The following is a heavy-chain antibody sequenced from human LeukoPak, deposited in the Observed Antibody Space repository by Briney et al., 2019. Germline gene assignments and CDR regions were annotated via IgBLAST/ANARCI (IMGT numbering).Heavy chain of an antibody. CDR3: ARGYADYVGYFFFDY. J-gene: IGHJ4*02. CDR2: ISGGGETT. Sequence: GGSLRLSCAASGFTFNNYAMNWVRQAPGKGLEWASSISGGGETTYHADSAKGRFTISRDNSQNTLYLQMNSLRAEDTAVYYCARGYADYVGYFFFDYWGQGTLVTVSS. CDR1: GFTFNNYA. V-gene: IGHV3-23*01. D-gene: IGHD4-17*01.